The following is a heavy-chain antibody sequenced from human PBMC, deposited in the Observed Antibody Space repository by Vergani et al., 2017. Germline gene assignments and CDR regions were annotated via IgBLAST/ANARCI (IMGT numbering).Heavy chain of an antibody. CDR1: GFDFSSYS. D-gene: IGHD1-1*01. V-gene: IGHV3-48*01. CDR3: VRDSAEEVEY. CDR2: ISSSRTSI. Sequence: EVQLVESGGGLVQPGGSLRLSCAASGFDFSSYSMNWVRQAPGKGLEWVSYISSSRTSIYYADSVKGRFTISRDNAQNSVYLEMNNLKVEDTALYYCVRDSAEEVEYWGQGTLVIVSS. J-gene: IGHJ4*02.